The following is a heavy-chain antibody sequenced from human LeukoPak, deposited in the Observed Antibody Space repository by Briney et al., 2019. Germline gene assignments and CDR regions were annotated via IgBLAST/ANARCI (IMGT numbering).Heavy chain of an antibody. CDR3: ARGLYGDQNWFDP. V-gene: IGHV1-2*06. CDR2: INPNSGGT. Sequence: ASLKVSCKASRYTFTGYYMYWVPQASGQGLKCLGRINPNSGGTNYAQKFQGRVTMTRDTSISTAYMELSRLRCDGTAVYYCARGLYGDQNWFDPWGQGTLVTVSS. J-gene: IGHJ5*02. CDR1: RYTFTGYY. D-gene: IGHD4-17*01.